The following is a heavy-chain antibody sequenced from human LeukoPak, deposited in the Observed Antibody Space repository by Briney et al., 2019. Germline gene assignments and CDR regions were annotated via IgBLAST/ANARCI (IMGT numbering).Heavy chain of an antibody. D-gene: IGHD3-22*01. CDR2: ISGSGGST. J-gene: IGHJ4*02. Sequence: GGSLRLSCAASGFTFSSYAMSWVRQAPGKGLEWVAAISGSGGSTYYADSVKGRFTISRDNSKNTLYLQMNSLRAEDTAVYYCAKDRDYYDSSGYFDYWGQGTLVTVSS. CDR3: AKDRDYYDSSGYFDY. V-gene: IGHV3-23*01. CDR1: GFTFSSYA.